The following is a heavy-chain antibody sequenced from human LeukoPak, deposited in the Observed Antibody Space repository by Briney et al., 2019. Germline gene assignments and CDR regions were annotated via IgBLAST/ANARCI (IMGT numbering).Heavy chain of an antibody. CDR3: ARHLSGSDSGYYFDY. Sequence: PGGSLRLSCKGSGYRFTSYWIGWVRQMPGKGLEWLGVIDPGDSGTRYSQSFQGQVTISADKSNSTAYLQWSSLKAWDTAMYYCARHLSGSDSGYYFDYWGQGTLVTVSS. J-gene: IGHJ4*02. CDR2: IDPGDSGT. D-gene: IGHD1-26*01. V-gene: IGHV5-51*01. CDR1: GYRFTSYW.